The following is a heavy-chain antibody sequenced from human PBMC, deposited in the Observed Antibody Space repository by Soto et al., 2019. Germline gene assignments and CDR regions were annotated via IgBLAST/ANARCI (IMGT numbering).Heavy chain of an antibody. V-gene: IGHV3-9*01. CDR1: GFTFEDYA. CDR2: ICWNSGAI. J-gene: IGHJ2*01. Sequence: EVQLVESGGGLVQPGRSLRLSCAVSGFTFEDYAMIWVRQVPGKGLECVSSICWNSGAIDYAASVKGRFTISRDNAKKSLYLEMTSLRVEDTALYYCARGARSGWPWYFDLWGRGTLVTVSS. CDR3: ARGARSGWPWYFDL. D-gene: IGHD6-19*01.